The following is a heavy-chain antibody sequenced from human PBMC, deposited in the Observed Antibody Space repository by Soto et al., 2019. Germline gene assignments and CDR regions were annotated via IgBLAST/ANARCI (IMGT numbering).Heavy chain of an antibody. V-gene: IGHV4-39*01. CDR1: GGSISSGRYY. CDR2: INFSGNT. Sequence: ETLSLTCTVSGGSISSGRYYWAWIRQSPGRGLEWIGSINFSGNTYYNPPLKGRVTISVDTSKNQFSLTLSSVPAADTAVYYCARLNMLHFDYWGQGTLVTVSS. CDR3: ARLNMLHFDY. D-gene: IGHD3-16*01. J-gene: IGHJ4*02.